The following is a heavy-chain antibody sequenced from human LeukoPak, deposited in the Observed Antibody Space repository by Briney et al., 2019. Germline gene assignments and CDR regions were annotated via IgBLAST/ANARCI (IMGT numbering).Heavy chain of an antibody. CDR2: INPNSGGT. J-gene: IGHJ4*02. D-gene: IGHD1-7*01. Sequence: ASVKVSCKASGYTFTGYYMHWVRQAPGQGLEWMGWINPNSGGTSYAQKFQGRVTMTRDTSISTAYMELSRLRSDDTAVYYCARVQELATAGTRISTFDYWGQGTLVTVSS. V-gene: IGHV1-2*02. CDR3: ARVQELATAGTRISTFDY. CDR1: GYTFTGYY.